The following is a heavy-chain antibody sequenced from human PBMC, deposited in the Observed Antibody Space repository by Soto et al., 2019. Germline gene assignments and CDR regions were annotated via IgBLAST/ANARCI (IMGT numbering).Heavy chain of an antibody. CDR3: ARDTIVVITTVGYYYYGMDV. CDR1: GYTFISYG. J-gene: IGHJ6*02. V-gene: IGHV1-3*01. D-gene: IGHD3-22*01. CDR2: INAGNGNT. Sequence: ASVKVSCKASGYTFISYGISWVRQAPGQRLEWMGWINAGNGNTKYSQKFQGRVTITRDTSASTAYMELSSLRSEDTAVYYCARDTIVVITTVGYYYYGMDVWGQGTTVTVSS.